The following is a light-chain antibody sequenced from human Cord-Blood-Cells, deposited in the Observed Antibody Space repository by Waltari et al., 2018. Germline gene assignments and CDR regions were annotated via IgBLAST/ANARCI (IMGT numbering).Light chain of an antibody. CDR2: QDS. CDR1: KLGDKY. Sequence: SYELTQPPSVSVSPGQTASITCSGDKLGDKYACWYQQKPGQSPVLVIYQDSKRPSGIPERLSGSNSGNTATMTIGGTQAMDEADYYCQAWNSSTAVFGGGTKLNVL. V-gene: IGLV3-1*01. CDR3: QAWNSSTAV. J-gene: IGLJ2*01.